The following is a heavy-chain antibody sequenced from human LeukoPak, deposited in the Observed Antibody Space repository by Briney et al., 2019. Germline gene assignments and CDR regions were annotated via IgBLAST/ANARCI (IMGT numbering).Heavy chain of an antibody. J-gene: IGHJ4*02. CDR3: ATKTH. V-gene: IGHV3-7*05. CDR2: IKQDGSAK. Sequence: PGGSLRLSCAASGFTVSRNYMTWVRQAPGKGLEWVANIKQDGSAKYYVDSVKGRFTISRDNAKNSLYLQMNSLRAEDTAVYYCATKTHWGQGTLVTVSS. CDR1: GFTVSRNY.